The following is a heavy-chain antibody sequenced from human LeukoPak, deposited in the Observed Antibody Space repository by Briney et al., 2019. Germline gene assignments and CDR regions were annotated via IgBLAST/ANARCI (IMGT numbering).Heavy chain of an antibody. J-gene: IGHJ6*02. Sequence: ASAKVSCKASGYTFTSYAMHWVRQAPGQRLEWMGWINAGNGNTKYSQKFQGRVTITRDTSASTAYMELSSLRSEDTAVYYCARSRITISPYYYYGMDVWGQGTTVTVSS. CDR1: GYTFTSYA. CDR2: INAGNGNT. D-gene: IGHD3-3*01. CDR3: ARSRITISPYYYYGMDV. V-gene: IGHV1-3*01.